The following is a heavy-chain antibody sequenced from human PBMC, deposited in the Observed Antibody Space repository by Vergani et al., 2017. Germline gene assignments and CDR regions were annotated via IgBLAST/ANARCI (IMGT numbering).Heavy chain of an antibody. Sequence: QVQLVQSGAEVKKPGASVKVSCKASGYTFTGYYMHWVRQAPGQGLEWMGWINPNSGGTNYAQKFQGRVTMTRDTSSSPAYMELSRLRADDTAVYYCAKSVVPAAIGWFDPWGQGTLVTVSS. CDR3: AKSVVPAAIGWFDP. V-gene: IGHV1-2*02. CDR1: GYTFTGYY. J-gene: IGHJ5*02. D-gene: IGHD2-2*01. CDR2: INPNSGGT.